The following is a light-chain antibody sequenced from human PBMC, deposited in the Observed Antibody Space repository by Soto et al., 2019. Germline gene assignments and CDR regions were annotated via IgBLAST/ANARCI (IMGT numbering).Light chain of an antibody. J-gene: IGKJ4*01. V-gene: IGKV3-11*01. CDR1: QSVSSY. Sequence: EIGLTQSPATLSLSPGERATLSCRASQSVSSYLAWYQQKPGQAPRLLIYDASNRATGIPARFSGSGSGTAFTLTISSLEPADFAVYYCQQRSNWPLPFGGGTKVEIK. CDR3: QQRSNWPLP. CDR2: DAS.